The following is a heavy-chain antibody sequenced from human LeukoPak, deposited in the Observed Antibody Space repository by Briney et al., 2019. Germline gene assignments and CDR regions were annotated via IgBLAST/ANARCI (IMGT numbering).Heavy chain of an antibody. J-gene: IGHJ4*02. CDR1: GGSISSSSYY. V-gene: IGHV4-39*07. CDR2: IYYSGST. Sequence: SETLSLTCTVSGGSISSSSYYWGWIRQPPGKGLEWIGSIYYSGSTNYNPSLKSRVTISVDTSKNQFSLKLSPVTAADTAVYYCARAQRSGYSYGYFDYWGQGTLVTVSS. CDR3: ARAQRSGYSYGYFDY. D-gene: IGHD5-18*01.